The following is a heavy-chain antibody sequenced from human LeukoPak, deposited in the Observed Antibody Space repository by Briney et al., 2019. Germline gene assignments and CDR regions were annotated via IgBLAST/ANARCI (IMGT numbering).Heavy chain of an antibody. D-gene: IGHD1-26*01. V-gene: IGHV1-69*04. J-gene: IGHJ4*02. CDR3: ARETPIGYFDY. CDR1: GGTFSSYA. CDR2: IIPILGIA. Sequence: ASVKVSCKASGGTFSSYAISWVRQAPGQGLEWMGRIIPILGIANYAQKFQGRVTITADKSTSTAYMELSSPRSEDTAVYYCARETPIGYFDYWGQGTLVTVSS.